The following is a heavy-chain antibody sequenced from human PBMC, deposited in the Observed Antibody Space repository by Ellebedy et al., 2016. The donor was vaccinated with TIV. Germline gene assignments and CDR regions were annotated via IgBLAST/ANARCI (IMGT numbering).Heavy chain of an antibody. J-gene: IGHJ4*01. V-gene: IGHV4-38-2*02. D-gene: IGHD6-19*01. CDR3: ARLSGGWSEFIDY. Sequence: MPGGSLRLSCTVSFYSISSGSYWGWIRQPPGKGLEWIGSIYHSGNTYYNPSLRSRVTISVDTSKNQFSLKLTSVTAADTAVYYCARLSGGWSEFIDYWGHGTLVTVSS. CDR2: IYHSGNT. CDR1: FYSISSGSY.